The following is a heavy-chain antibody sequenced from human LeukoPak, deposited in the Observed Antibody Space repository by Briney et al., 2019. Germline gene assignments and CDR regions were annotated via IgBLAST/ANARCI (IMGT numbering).Heavy chain of an antibody. CDR1: GLTFSSYS. CDR2: ISSSSNYI. Sequence: GGSLRLSCAASGLTFSSYSMNGVRQAPGKGLEWVSSISSSSNYIYYADSVKGRFTISRDNAKNSLYLQMNSLRAEETAVYYCARVPHAMVRGVIITEFYFDYWGQGTLVTVSS. J-gene: IGHJ4*02. CDR3: ARVPHAMVRGVIITEFYFDY. V-gene: IGHV3-21*01. D-gene: IGHD3-10*01.